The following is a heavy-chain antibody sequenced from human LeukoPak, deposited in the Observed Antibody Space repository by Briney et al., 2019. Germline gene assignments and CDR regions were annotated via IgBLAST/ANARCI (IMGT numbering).Heavy chain of an antibody. V-gene: IGHV4-4*07. D-gene: IGHD1-26*01. CDR3: ARDGRA. Sequence: PSETLSLTCTVSGGSIRNYYWSWIRQPAGKRLEWIGRIYHNGGTDDNPSLKSRVTMSVDTSKNQVSLRLTSVTAADTAVYSCARDGRAWGQGTLVTVSS. CDR2: IYHNGGT. CDR1: GGSIRNYY. J-gene: IGHJ5*02.